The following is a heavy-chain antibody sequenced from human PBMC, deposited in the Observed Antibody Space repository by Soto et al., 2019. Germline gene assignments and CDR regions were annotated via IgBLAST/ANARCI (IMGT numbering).Heavy chain of an antibody. J-gene: IGHJ6*02. Sequence: PGESLKISCKGSGYSFTSYWISWVRQMPGIGLEWMGRNDPSDSYTNYSPSFQGHVNISADKSISTAYLQWSSLKASDTVMYYCARHSVGGNYYGMDVWGQGTTVTVSS. V-gene: IGHV5-10-1*01. CDR1: GYSFTSYW. CDR3: ARHSVGGNYYGMDV. CDR2: NDPSDSYT. D-gene: IGHD1-26*01.